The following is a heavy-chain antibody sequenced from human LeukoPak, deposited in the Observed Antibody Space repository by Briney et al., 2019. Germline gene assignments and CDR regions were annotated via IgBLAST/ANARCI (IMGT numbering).Heavy chain of an antibody. D-gene: IGHD3-10*01. J-gene: IGHJ4*02. Sequence: PGGSLRLSCAASGFTFSSHRMNWVRQAPGKGLEWVAFIRYDGSNKYYADSVKGRFTISRDNSKNTLYLQMNSLRAEDTAVYYCAKDVSVGFGELLSPMNHLFDYWGQGTLVTVSS. V-gene: IGHV3-30*02. CDR1: GFTFSSHR. CDR3: AKDVSVGFGELLSPMNHLFDY. CDR2: IRYDGSNK.